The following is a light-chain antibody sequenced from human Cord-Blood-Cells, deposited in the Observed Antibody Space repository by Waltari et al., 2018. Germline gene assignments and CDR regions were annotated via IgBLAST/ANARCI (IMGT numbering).Light chain of an antibody. J-gene: IGLJ3*02. CDR1: RSDVGGYNY. CDR2: DVS. CDR3: SSYTSSSTRV. Sequence: QSALTQPASVSGSPGQSITISCTGTRSDVGGYNYVSWYQQPPGKAPQLMIYDVSNRPSGVSNRFSGSKSGNTASLTISGLQAEDEADYYFSSYTSSSTRVFGGGTKHTVL. V-gene: IGLV2-14*01.